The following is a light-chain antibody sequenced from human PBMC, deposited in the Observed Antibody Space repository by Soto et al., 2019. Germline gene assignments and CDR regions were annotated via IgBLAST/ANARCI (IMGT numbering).Light chain of an antibody. CDR1: PGISNY. CDR2: AAS. Sequence: AIRMTQSPSSFSASTGDRVTITCRASPGISNYLAWYQQKPGKAPKLLIYAASTLQSGVPSRFSRSGSATDFTLNISCLPAEDFATYYWQQYYSSPLTVAGGTTVEIK. CDR3: QQYYSSPLT. V-gene: IGKV1-8*01. J-gene: IGKJ4*01.